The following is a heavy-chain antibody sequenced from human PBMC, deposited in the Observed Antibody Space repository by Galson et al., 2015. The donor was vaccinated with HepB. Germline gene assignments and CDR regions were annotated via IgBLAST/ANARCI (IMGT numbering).Heavy chain of an antibody. CDR3: ARGRVVPAGWVHCYYYDTDV. D-gene: IGHD2-2*01. Sequence: SETLSLTCAVYGGSFSGYYWGWIRQPPGRGLEWIGEINHSGSTNYNPSLKSRVTISVDTSKNQFSLKLSSVTAADTAVYYCARGRVVPAGWVHCYYYDTDVWGQGTTVTVSS. CDR1: GGSFSGYY. CDR2: INHSGST. V-gene: IGHV4-34*01. J-gene: IGHJ6*02.